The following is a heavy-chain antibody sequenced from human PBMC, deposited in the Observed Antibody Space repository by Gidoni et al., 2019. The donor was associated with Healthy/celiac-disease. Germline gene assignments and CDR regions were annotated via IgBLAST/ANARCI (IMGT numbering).Heavy chain of an antibody. D-gene: IGHD3-22*01. CDR3: AKDPVQYYYDSSGYYTQYYFDY. Sequence: EVQLLESGGGLVQPGGSLRLSCAASGFTFSSYALRWVRQAPGKGLGWVSAISGSGGSTYYADSVKGRFTISRDNSKNTLYLQMNSLRAEDTAVYYCAKDPVQYYYDSSGYYTQYYFDYWGQGTLVTVSS. V-gene: IGHV3-23*01. J-gene: IGHJ4*02. CDR1: GFTFSSYA. CDR2: ISGSGGST.